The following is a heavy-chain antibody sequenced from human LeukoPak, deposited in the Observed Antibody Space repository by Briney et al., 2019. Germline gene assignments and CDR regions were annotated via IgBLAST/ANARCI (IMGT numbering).Heavy chain of an antibody. Sequence: GGSLRLSCAASGFTFSSYWMSWVRQAPGKGLEWVGRIASKTDGGTTEYAAPVKGRFTISRDDSKNTLYVQMNSLKTEDTAVYYCTTQQLALTHWGQGTLVTVSS. V-gene: IGHV3-15*04. J-gene: IGHJ4*02. D-gene: IGHD6-13*01. CDR2: IASKTDGGTT. CDR1: GFTFSSYW. CDR3: TTQQLALTH.